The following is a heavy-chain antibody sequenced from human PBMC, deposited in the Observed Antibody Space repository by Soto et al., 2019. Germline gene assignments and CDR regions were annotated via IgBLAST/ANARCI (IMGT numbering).Heavy chain of an antibody. V-gene: IGHV3-30*03. Sequence: GGSLRLSCAASGFTFSSYGMHWVRQAPGKGLEWVAVISYDGSNKYYADSVKGRFTITRDNAKNTLYLEMNSLRDEDTAVYYCASHYDMWSGYLSPVDYWGQGTLVTVSS. CDR3: ASHYDMWSGYLSPVDY. CDR2: ISYDGSNK. CDR1: GFTFSSYG. J-gene: IGHJ4*02. D-gene: IGHD3-3*01.